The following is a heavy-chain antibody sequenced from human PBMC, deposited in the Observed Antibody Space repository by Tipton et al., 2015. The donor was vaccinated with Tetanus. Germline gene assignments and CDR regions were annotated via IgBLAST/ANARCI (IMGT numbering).Heavy chain of an antibody. Sequence: TLSLTCAVYGGSFSGYYWSWIRQPPGKGLEWIGEINHSGSTNYNPSLKSRVTISVDTSKNQFSLKLSSVTAADTAVYYCARAMTTVTTFSFNWFDPWGQGTRVTVSS. CDR1: GGSFSGYY. J-gene: IGHJ5*02. V-gene: IGHV4-34*01. D-gene: IGHD4-17*01. CDR3: ARAMTTVTTFSFNWFDP. CDR2: INHSGST.